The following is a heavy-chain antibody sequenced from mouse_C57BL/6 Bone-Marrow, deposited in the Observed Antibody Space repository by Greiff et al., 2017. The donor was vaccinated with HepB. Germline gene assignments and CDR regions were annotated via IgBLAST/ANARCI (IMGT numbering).Heavy chain of an antibody. CDR3: ARSSYYYGSSYPYWYFDV. V-gene: IGHV1-19*01. CDR1: GYTFTDYY. D-gene: IGHD1-1*01. J-gene: IGHJ1*03. CDR2: INPYNGGT. Sequence: EVQGVESGPVLVKPGASVKMSCKASGYTFTDYYMNWVKQSHGKSLEWIGVINPYNGGTSYNQKFKGKATLTVDKSSSTAYMELNSLTSEDSAVYYCARSSYYYGSSYPYWYFDVWGTGTTVTVSS.